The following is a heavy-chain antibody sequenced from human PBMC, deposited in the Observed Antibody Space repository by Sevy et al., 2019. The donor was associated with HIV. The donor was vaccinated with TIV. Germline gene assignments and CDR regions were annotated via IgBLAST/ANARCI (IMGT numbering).Heavy chain of an antibody. CDR3: AKDKGLTRHAFDI. V-gene: IGHV3-9*01. Sequence: GGSLRLSCAASGFTFDDFAMHWVRRAPGKGLEWVSGISWNSGTIGYVDSGKGRFTISRDNAKKSLYLQMNSLRVEDTALYYCAKDKGLTRHAFDIWGQGTMVTVSS. CDR2: ISWNSGTI. CDR1: GFTFDDFA. D-gene: IGHD3-9*01. J-gene: IGHJ3*02.